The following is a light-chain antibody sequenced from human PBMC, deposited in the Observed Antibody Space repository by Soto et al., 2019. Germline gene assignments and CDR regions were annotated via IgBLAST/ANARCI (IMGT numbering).Light chain of an antibody. CDR1: SSDVGGYNY. J-gene: IGLJ1*01. CDR3: TSSAGSNNYV. CDR2: EVS. V-gene: IGLV2-8*01. Sequence: QSALTQPPSASGSPGQSITISCTGTSSDVGGYNYVSWYQQHPGKAPKLMIYEVSKRPSGVPDRFSGSKSGNTASLTVSGLHAEDEADYYSTSSAGSNNYVFGTGTKLTVL.